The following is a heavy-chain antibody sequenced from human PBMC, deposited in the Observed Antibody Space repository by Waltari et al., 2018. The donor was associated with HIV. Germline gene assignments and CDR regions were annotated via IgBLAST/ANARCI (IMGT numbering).Heavy chain of an antibody. D-gene: IGHD2-15*01. J-gene: IGHJ6*02. Sequence: QVQLQESGPGLVKPLQTLSLTCTVSGGSISSGSYYWNWIRQPAGKGLEWIGRIYPSGSTNSNPSLKSRVTISVDTSKNQFSLTLGSVTAADTAVYYCARVFCSGGSCYGDGRYGMDVWGQGTTVTVSS. V-gene: IGHV4-61*02. CDR3: ARVFCSGGSCYGDGRYGMDV. CDR1: GGSISSGSYY. CDR2: IYPSGST.